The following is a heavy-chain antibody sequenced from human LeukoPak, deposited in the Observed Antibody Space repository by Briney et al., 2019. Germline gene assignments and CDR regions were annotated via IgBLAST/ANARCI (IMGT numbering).Heavy chain of an antibody. CDR3: ARHYGP. CDR2: INHSGST. J-gene: IGHJ5*02. D-gene: IGHD3-16*01. CDR1: GGSFSGYY. Sequence: PSETLSLTCAVYGGSFSGYYWSWIRQPPGKGLEWIGEINHSGSTYYNPSLKSRVTISVDSSKNQFSLKLNSVTAADTAVYYCARHYGPWGQGTLVTVSS. V-gene: IGHV4-34*01.